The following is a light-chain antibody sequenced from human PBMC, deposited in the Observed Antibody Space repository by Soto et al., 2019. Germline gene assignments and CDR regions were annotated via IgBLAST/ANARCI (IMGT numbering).Light chain of an antibody. Sequence: EIVLPQSPGTLPLSPGERAALSCRASQSVGSDLAWYQQIPGQAPRLVIYDIFTSATGVPTRISGSGSGTEFTLTISSLQSEDFAVYYCQQYNSWPLTFGGGTKVGI. CDR1: QSVGSD. J-gene: IGKJ4*01. V-gene: IGKV3D-15*01. CDR2: DIF. CDR3: QQYNSWPLT.